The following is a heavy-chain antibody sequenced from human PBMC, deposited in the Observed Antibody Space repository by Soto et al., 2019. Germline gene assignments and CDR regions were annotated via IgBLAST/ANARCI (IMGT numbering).Heavy chain of an antibody. CDR2: IIPIFGTA. D-gene: IGHD3-22*01. J-gene: IGHJ6*02. V-gene: IGHV1-69*13. CDR3: ARGSYYYDSSGYYGMDV. CDR1: GGTFSSYA. Sequence: GASVKVSCKASGGTFSSYAISWVRQAPGQGLEWMGGIIPIFGTANYAQKLQGRVTITADESTSTAYMELSSLRSEDTAVYYCARGSYYYDSSGYYGMDVWGQGTTVTVSS.